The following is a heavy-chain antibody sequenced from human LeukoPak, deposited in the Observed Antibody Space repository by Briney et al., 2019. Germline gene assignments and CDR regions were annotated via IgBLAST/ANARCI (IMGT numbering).Heavy chain of an antibody. J-gene: IGHJ1*01. V-gene: IGHV3-74*01. D-gene: IGHD4-17*01. CDR1: GFTFSSYW. Sequence: GGSLRLSCAASGFTFSSYWMHWVRQAPGKGLVWVSRINNDGSSTTYADSVKGRFTISRDNAKNTLYLQMNSLRAEDTAVYYCARDDGVRTEYFQHWGRGTLVTVSS. CDR3: ARDDGVRTEYFQH. CDR2: INNDGSST.